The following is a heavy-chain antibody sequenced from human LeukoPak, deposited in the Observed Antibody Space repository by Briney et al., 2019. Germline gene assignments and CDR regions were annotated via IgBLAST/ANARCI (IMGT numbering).Heavy chain of an antibody. J-gene: IGHJ5*02. CDR1: GASTRSYY. D-gene: IGHD4-17*01. CDR2: MHYSGST. Sequence: PSETLSLTCTVSGASTRSYYWSWIRQPPGKGLEGIGYMHYSGSTNYNPSLKRRVTISLDTSKNQFSLKLSSVTAADTAVYYCARVLTTATSNWFDHWGQGTLVTVSS. CDR3: ARVLTTATSNWFDH. V-gene: IGHV4-59*01.